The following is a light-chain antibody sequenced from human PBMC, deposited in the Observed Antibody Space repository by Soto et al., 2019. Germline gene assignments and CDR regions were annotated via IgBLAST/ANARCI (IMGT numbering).Light chain of an antibody. J-gene: IGKJ1*01. V-gene: IGKV1-5*03. CDR3: QYWEYYSWT. Sequence: DIQMTQSPSTLSASVGDRVTITCRASQSITDWLAWYQQKPGKAPKFLIYKASNLEGGVTSRFSGSGSGTECTLTSSSVQPDDFATYYCQYWEYYSWTFGQGTKVQIK. CDR1: QSITDW. CDR2: KAS.